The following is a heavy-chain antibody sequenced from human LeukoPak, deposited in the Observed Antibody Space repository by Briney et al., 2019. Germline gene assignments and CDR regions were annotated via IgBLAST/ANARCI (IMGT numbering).Heavy chain of an antibody. CDR1: GYTFTGYY. J-gene: IGHJ3*02. Sequence: ASVKVSCKASGYTFTGYYMHWVRQAPGQGLEWMGRINPNSGGTNYAQKFQGRVTMTRDTSISTAYMELSRLRSDDTAVYYCAREGVNYYDSSGPQAGAFDIWDQGTMVTVSS. CDR2: INPNSGGT. D-gene: IGHD3-22*01. CDR3: AREGVNYYDSSGPQAGAFDI. V-gene: IGHV1-2*06.